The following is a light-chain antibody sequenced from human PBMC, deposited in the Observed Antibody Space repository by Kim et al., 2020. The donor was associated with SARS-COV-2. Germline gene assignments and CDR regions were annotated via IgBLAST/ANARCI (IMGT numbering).Light chain of an antibody. J-gene: IGLJ1*01. CDR2: EVN. Sequence: GQTITISCTGTNSDVGSLNLGSWYQQHPGKAPKVMIYEVNKRPSGVSNRFSGSKSGNTASLTISGLQAEDEADYYCCSYAGSRTYVFGTGTKVTVL. CDR3: CSYAGSRTYV. CDR1: NSDVGSLNL. V-gene: IGLV2-23*02.